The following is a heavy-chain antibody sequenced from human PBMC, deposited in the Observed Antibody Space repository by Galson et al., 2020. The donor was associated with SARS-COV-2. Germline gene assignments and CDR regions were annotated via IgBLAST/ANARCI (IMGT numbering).Heavy chain of an antibody. D-gene: IGHD5-12*01. Sequence: GGSLRLSCAASGFIFRDYAMSWVRHAPGKGLEWVSAMTSAGKTYYADSVKGRFVISRDLSRDTLFLQMNSLRADDTAIYYCARDSIATSGPNWLDPWGHGSLVSVSS. CDR3: ARDSIATSGPNWLDP. CDR1: GFIFRDYA. CDR2: MTSAGKT. J-gene: IGHJ5*02. V-gene: IGHV3-23*01.